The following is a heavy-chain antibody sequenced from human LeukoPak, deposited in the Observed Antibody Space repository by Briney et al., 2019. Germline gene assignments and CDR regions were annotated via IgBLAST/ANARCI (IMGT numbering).Heavy chain of an antibody. CDR1: GFTFSSYA. Sequence: SGGSLRLSCAASGFTFSSYAMSWVRQAPGKGLEWVSAISGSGGSTYYADSVKGRFTISRDNSKNTLYLQMNSLRAEDTAVYYCANWQDYGSGSYVWFDPWGQGTLVTVSS. V-gene: IGHV3-23*01. J-gene: IGHJ5*02. D-gene: IGHD3-10*01. CDR3: ANWQDYGSGSYVWFDP. CDR2: ISGSGGST.